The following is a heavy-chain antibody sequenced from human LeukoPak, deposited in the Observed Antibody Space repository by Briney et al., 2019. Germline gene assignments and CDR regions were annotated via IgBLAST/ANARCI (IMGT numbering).Heavy chain of an antibody. CDR3: AREPGFDSSGYLNWFDP. D-gene: IGHD3-22*01. V-gene: IGHV4-59*01. Sequence: SETLSLTCTVSGGSISSYYWSWIRQPPGKGLEWVACISYSGSTKYNPSLKSRVTISVDTSKNQLSLKLSSVTAADTAVYYCAREPGFDSSGYLNWFDPWGQGTLVTVSS. CDR1: GGSISSYY. CDR2: ISYSGST. J-gene: IGHJ5*02.